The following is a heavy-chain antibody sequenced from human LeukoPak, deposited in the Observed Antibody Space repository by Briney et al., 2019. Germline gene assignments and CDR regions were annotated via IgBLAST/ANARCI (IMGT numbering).Heavy chain of an antibody. CDR1: GFTFRNYA. J-gene: IGHJ4*02. CDR3: AIREPIGY. Sequence: GGSLRLSCAASGFTFRNYAMYWVRQAPGRGLEWVSAISSSDANTYYADSVKGRFTISRDNSKNTLYLQMNSLRAEDTALYYCAIREPIGYWGQGTLVTVSS. V-gene: IGHV3-23*01. CDR2: ISSSDANT. D-gene: IGHD1-14*01.